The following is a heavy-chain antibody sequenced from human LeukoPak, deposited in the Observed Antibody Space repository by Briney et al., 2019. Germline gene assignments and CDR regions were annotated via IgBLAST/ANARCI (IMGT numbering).Heavy chain of an antibody. J-gene: IGHJ4*02. CDR2: ISGDGGST. CDR1: GFTFSSYE. CDR3: ARESETSGWYDY. Sequence: PGGSLRLSCAASGFTFSSYEMKWVRQAPGKGLEWVSLISGDGGSTFYADSVRGRFTISRDNTRKSLSLQMSSLRSEDTALYYCARESETSGWYDYWGQGTLVTVSS. V-gene: IGHV3-43*02. D-gene: IGHD6-19*01.